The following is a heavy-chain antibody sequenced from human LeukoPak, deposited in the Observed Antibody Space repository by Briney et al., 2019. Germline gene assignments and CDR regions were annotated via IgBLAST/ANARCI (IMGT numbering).Heavy chain of an antibody. V-gene: IGHV1-8*01. J-gene: IGHJ6*02. CDR1: GYTFTSYD. CDR2: MNPNSGNT. Sequence: ASVKVSCKASGYTFTSYDINWVRQATGQGLEWMGWMNPNSGNTGYAQKFQGRVTMTRNTSISTAYMELSSLRSEDTAVYYCARGPAYSSSFSPSCMDVWGQGTTVTVSS. CDR3: ARGPAYSSSFSPSCMDV. D-gene: IGHD6-13*01.